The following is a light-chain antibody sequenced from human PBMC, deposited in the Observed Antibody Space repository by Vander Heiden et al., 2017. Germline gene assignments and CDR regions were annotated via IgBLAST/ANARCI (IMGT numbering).Light chain of an antibody. CDR3: QHYDDSPPLT. CDR1: QSKYSNY. J-gene: IGKJ4*01. V-gene: IGKV3-20*01. Sequence: EIVLAHSQGTLALSPEGIATIPCRPNQSKYSNYLAWYQQKPSQAPRLVIYGATSRATGIPDRFSGSASVADLTITISRMEPEDFAVYYCQHYDDSPPLTCGGGTKVGIK. CDR2: GAT.